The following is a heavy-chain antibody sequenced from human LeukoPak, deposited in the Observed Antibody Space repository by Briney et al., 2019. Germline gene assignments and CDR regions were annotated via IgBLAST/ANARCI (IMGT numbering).Heavy chain of an antibody. CDR1: GYTLTKLS. V-gene: IGHV1-24*01. J-gene: IGHJ5*02. Sequence: ASVKVSCKVSGYTLTKLSMHWVRQAPGKGLEWMGGFDPEDGETIYAQKFQGRVTMTEDTSTDTAYMELSSLRSEDTAVYYCATATALRGANWFDPWGQGTLVTVSS. CDR2: FDPEDGET. D-gene: IGHD4-17*01. CDR3: ATATALRGANWFDP.